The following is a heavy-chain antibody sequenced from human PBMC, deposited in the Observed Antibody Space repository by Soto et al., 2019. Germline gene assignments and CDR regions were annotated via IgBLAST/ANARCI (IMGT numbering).Heavy chain of an antibody. CDR3: ARDSEQWLVPSYYYYYGMDV. D-gene: IGHD6-19*01. Sequence: QVQLVQSGAEVKKPGSSVKVSCKASGGTFSSYAISWVRQAPGQGLEWMGGIIPIFGTANYAQKFQGRVTITADESTSTAHMELSSLRSEDTAVYYCARDSEQWLVPSYYYYYGMDVWGQGTTVTVSS. J-gene: IGHJ6*02. CDR1: GGTFSSYA. V-gene: IGHV1-69*01. CDR2: IIPIFGTA.